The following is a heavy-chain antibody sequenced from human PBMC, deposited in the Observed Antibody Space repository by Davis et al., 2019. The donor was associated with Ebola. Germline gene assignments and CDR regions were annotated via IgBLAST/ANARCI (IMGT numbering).Heavy chain of an antibody. CDR3: AKDLIAYDFWSGMNWFDP. Sequence: GESLKISCAASGFTFSSYSMNWVRQAPGKGLEWVSYISSSSSTIYYADSVKGRFTISRDNAKNSLYLQMNSLRAEDTAVYYCAKDLIAYDFWSGMNWFDPWGQGTLVTVSS. CDR1: GFTFSSYS. V-gene: IGHV3-48*01. J-gene: IGHJ5*02. CDR2: ISSSSSTI. D-gene: IGHD3-3*01.